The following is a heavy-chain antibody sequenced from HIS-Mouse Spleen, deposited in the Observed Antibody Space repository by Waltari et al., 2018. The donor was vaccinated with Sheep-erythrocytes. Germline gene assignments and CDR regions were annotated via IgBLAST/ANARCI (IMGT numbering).Heavy chain of an antibody. CDR2: INHIGST. Sequence: QVQLQQWGAGLLKPSETLSLTFAVYGGSSSGYYGGWIRPPPGKGLEWIGEINHIGSTNYNPSLKSRVTISVDTSKNQFSLKLSSVTAADTAVYYCARALSIAARPNWFDPWGQGTLVTVSS. CDR3: ARALSIAARPNWFDP. V-gene: IGHV4-34*01. D-gene: IGHD6-6*01. CDR1: GGSSSGYY. J-gene: IGHJ5*02.